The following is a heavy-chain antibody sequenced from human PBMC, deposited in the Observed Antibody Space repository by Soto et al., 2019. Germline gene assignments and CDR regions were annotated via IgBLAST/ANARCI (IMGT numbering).Heavy chain of an antibody. CDR2: FDPEDGET. CDR1: GYTLTELS. V-gene: IGHV1-24*01. Sequence: ASVKVSCKVSGYTLTELSMHWVRQAPGKGLEWMGGFDPEDGETIYAQKFQGRVTMTEDTSTDTAYMELSSLRSEDTAVYYCATAQNFYSGSPLSFVWGQGTLVTVSS. CDR3: ATAQNFYSGSPLSFV. D-gene: IGHD1-26*01. J-gene: IGHJ4*02.